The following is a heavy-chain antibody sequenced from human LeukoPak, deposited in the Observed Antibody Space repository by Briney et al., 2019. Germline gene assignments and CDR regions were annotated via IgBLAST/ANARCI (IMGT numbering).Heavy chain of an antibody. CDR1: GGSISSSSYY. V-gene: IGHV4-39*07. Sequence: PSETLSLTCSVSGGSISSSSYYWGWIRQPPGKGLEWIGTFHYSGSTYYNPSLKSRVTISVNMSKNQFSLKLSSVTAADTAVYYCARAAGYVMAAPTPYYYYYYYMDVWGKGTTVTISS. J-gene: IGHJ6*03. CDR3: ARAAGYVMAAPTPYYYYYYYMDV. CDR2: FHYSGST. D-gene: IGHD2-8*01.